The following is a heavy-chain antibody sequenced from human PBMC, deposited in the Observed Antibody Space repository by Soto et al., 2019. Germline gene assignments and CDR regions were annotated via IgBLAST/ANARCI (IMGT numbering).Heavy chain of an antibody. CDR3: AAGSGWLIDY. Sequence: EVQLVESGGGLVQPGESVRLSCAASGFSISSYWLNWVRQAPGKGLEWVAIIRKDGGEKYYVDSVEGRFTISRDNAKNSLYLQMNSPRGEDTAVYYCAAGSGWLIDYWGRGTLVTVSS. D-gene: IGHD6-19*01. V-gene: IGHV3-7*03. J-gene: IGHJ4*02. CDR2: IRKDGGEK. CDR1: GFSISSYW.